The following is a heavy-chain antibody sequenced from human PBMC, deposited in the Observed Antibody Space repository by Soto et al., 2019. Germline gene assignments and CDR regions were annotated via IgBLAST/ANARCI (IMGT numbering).Heavy chain of an antibody. CDR2: ISLSSRTI. J-gene: IGHJ6*03. V-gene: IGHV3-48*01. CDR1: GFTFSSYN. Sequence: EVQLAESGGGLVQPGGSLRLSCAASGFTFSSYNMNWVRQAPGKGLEWNSEISLSSRTIFYADSVKGRFTISRDNAKNSLYLQMNSLKAEDTTVYYCARDSRNYYYYMDVWGKGTTVTGSS. CDR3: ARDSRNYYYYMDV.